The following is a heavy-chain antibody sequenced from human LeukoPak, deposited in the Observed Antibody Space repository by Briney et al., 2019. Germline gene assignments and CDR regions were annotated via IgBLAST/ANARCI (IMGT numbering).Heavy chain of an antibody. D-gene: IGHD3-22*01. Sequence: QPGRSLRLSCVASGFTFSTYGMPWVRQAPGKGLEWVAVIWYDGSKKFYAESVKGRFTISRDDSKNTLNLQMNSLRAEDTAVYYCAKDLGMIVVQSYFDYWGQGTLVTVSS. V-gene: IGHV3-33*06. J-gene: IGHJ4*02. CDR3: AKDLGMIVVQSYFDY. CDR2: IWYDGSKK. CDR1: GFTFSTYG.